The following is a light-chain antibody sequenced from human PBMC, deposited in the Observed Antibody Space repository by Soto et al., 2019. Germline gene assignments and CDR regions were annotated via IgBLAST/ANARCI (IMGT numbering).Light chain of an antibody. V-gene: IGKV4-1*01. J-gene: IGKJ1*01. Sequence: DIVMTQSPDSLAVSLGERATINCKSSQSVLYSSNNKNYLAWYQQKPGQPPKLLIYWASTRESGVPDRFSGSGSGTDFTLTISSRQAEDVAVYYGQQYYRIPWTFGQGTKVEIK. CDR1: QSVLYSSNNKNY. CDR3: QQYYRIPWT. CDR2: WAS.